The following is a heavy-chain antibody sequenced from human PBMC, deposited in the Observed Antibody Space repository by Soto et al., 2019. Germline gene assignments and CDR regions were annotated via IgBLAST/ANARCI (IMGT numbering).Heavy chain of an antibody. D-gene: IGHD6-13*01. CDR1: GFIFTSYS. V-gene: IGHV3-21*01. J-gene: IGHJ6*02. Sequence: GGPLRLSCAASGFIFTSYSMNWVRQAPGKGLEWVSSISSSSSYIYYADSVKGRFTISRDNAKNSLYLQMSSLRAEGTAVYYCARDSGSSSDYYGMDVWGQGTTVTVSS. CDR3: ARDSGSSSDYYGMDV. CDR2: ISSSSSYI.